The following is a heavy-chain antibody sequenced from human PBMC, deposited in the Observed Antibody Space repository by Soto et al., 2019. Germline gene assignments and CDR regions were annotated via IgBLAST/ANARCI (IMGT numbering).Heavy chain of an antibody. V-gene: IGHV3-9*01. D-gene: IGHD1-1*01. J-gene: IGHJ3*02. CDR3: ARDISTTRVWDAFDS. CDR2: ISWDSGSI. CDR1: GFNFDDYA. Sequence: EVQLMESGGGWVQPGRSLRLSCAASGFNFDDYAMHWVRQAPGKGLEWVSGISWDSGSIGYAGSVKGRFTISRDNATNSLYLQMNSLTAEDTAFYVCARDISTTRVWDAFDSWGQGTMVTVSS.